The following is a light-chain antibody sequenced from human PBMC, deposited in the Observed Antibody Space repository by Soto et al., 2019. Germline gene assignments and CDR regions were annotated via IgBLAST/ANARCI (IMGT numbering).Light chain of an antibody. CDR1: NIGGKS. V-gene: IGLV3-21*04. CDR3: QVWDSTSDHVV. CDR2: YDS. Sequence: SYELTQPPSVSVAPGKTARITCGGNNIGGKSVHWYQQKPGQAPVLVIYYDSDRPSGIPERFSGSNSGNTAILTISRVEAGDEADYYCQVWDSTSDHVVFGGGTQLTVL. J-gene: IGLJ2*01.